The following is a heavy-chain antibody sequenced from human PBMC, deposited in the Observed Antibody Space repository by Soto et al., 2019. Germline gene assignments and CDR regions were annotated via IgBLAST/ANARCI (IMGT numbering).Heavy chain of an antibody. V-gene: IGHV6-1*01. CDR1: WDSFSINMSA. Sequence: PSQSLSLTCAMSWDSFSINMSAFDLVRHSPSRGLEWLGRTYYRSKWYNDYAVSVKSRITINPDTSKNQFSLQLNSVTPEDTAVYYCARDKAVAGSYYYGMDVWGPGTPVTVSS. CDR3: ARDKAVAGSYYYGMDV. J-gene: IGHJ6*02. D-gene: IGHD6-19*01. CDR2: TYYRSKWYN.